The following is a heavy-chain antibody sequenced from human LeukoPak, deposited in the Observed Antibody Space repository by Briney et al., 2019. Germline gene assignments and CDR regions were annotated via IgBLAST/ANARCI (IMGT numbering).Heavy chain of an antibody. Sequence: GGSLRLSCAASGFTFSSYAMNWVRQAPGKGLEWVSTISGSGDSTYYADSVKGRFTISRDNAKNTLFLQMNSLRAEDTAVYYCARGPGAFDIWGQGTMVTVSS. V-gene: IGHV3-23*01. CDR1: GFTFSSYA. D-gene: IGHD2-2*01. CDR3: ARGPGAFDI. CDR2: ISGSGDST. J-gene: IGHJ3*02.